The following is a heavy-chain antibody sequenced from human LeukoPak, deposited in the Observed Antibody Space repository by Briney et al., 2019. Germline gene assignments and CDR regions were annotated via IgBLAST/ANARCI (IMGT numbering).Heavy chain of an antibody. J-gene: IGHJ4*02. CDR1: RFTFSSYG. D-gene: IGHD6-13*01. CDR2: IKTDGRST. Sequence: PGGSLRLSRAASRFTFSSYGMHWVRQAPGMGLVWVSRIKTDGRSTNYADSVKGRFTISRDNAKNTLHLQMNSLRSEDTAMYYCVREGSSSTGFDYWGQGTLVTVSS. V-gene: IGHV3-74*01. CDR3: VREGSSSTGFDY.